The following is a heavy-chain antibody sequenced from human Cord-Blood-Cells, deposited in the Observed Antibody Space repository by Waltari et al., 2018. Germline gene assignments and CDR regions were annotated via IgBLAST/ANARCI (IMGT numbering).Heavy chain of an antibody. CDR2: IKQDGSEK. J-gene: IGHJ4*02. D-gene: IGHD6-13*01. Sequence: EVQLVESGGGLVQPGGSLRLSCAASGITFSRSWMSWVRQAPGKGLEWVANIKQDGSEKYYVDSVKGRFTISRDNAKNSLYLQMNSLRAEDTAVYYCARSGYSSSWGQGTLVTVSS. CDR1: GITFSRSW. CDR3: ARSGYSSS. V-gene: IGHV3-7*01.